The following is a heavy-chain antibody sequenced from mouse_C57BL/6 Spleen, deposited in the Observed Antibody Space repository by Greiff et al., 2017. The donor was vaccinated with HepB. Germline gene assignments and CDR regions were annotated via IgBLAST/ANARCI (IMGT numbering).Heavy chain of an antibody. CDR1: GYAFSSSW. V-gene: IGHV1-82*01. Sequence: VQLQQSGPELVKPGASVKISCKASGYAFSSSWMNWVKQRPGKGLEWIGRIYPGDGDTNYNGKFKGKATLNADKSSSTAYMQLSSLTSEDSAVYFCAAEDAWFAYWGQGTLVTVSA. CDR3: AAEDAWFAY. CDR2: IYPGDGDT. J-gene: IGHJ3*01.